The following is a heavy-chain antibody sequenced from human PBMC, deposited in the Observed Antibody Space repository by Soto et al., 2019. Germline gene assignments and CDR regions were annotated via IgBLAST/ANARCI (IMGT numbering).Heavy chain of an antibody. Sequence: SETLSLTCAVSGGSISSGGYSWSWIRQPPGKGLEWIGYIYHSGSTYYNPSLKSRVTISVDTSKNQFSLKLSSVTAADTAVYYCARVRWYYGSGSYFWFDPWGQGTLVTVSS. D-gene: IGHD3-10*01. J-gene: IGHJ5*02. V-gene: IGHV4-30-2*01. CDR3: ARVRWYYGSGSYFWFDP. CDR2: IYHSGST. CDR1: GGSISSGGYS.